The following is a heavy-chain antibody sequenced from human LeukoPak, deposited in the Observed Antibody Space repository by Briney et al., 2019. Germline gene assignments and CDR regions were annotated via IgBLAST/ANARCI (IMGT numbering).Heavy chain of an antibody. CDR1: GFTFSSYS. Sequence: GGSPRLSCAASGFTFSSYSMNWVRQAPGKGLEWVSSISSSSIYIYYADSVKGRFTISRDNPKNSLYLQMNSLRAEDTAVYYCASDSSGFYWGQGTLVTVSS. V-gene: IGHV3-21*01. CDR3: ASDSSGFY. D-gene: IGHD3-22*01. J-gene: IGHJ4*02. CDR2: ISSSSIYI.